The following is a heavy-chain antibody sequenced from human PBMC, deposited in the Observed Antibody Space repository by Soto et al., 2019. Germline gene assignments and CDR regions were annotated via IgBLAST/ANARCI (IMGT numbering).Heavy chain of an antibody. CDR3: LVIWSRRDYYFDY. J-gene: IGHJ4*02. CDR2: IKSKTDGGTT. Sequence: GGSLRLSCAASGFTFSNAWMSWVRQAPGKGLEWVGRIKSKTDGGTTDYAAPVKGRFTISRDDSKNTLYLQMNSLKTEDTAVYYCLVIWSRRDYYFDYWGQGTLVTVS. V-gene: IGHV3-15*01. CDR1: GFTFSNAW. D-gene: IGHD1-1*01.